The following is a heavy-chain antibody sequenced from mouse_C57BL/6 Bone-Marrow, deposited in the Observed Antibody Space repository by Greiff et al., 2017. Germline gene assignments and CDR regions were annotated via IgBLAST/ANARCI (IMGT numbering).Heavy chain of an antibody. V-gene: IGHV1-55*01. Sequence: QVQLQQPGAELVKPGASVKMSCKASGYTFTSYWLTWVKPRPGQGLEWIGDIYPGSGSTTYNEKFKSKATLTVDTSSSTAYMQLSSLTSEDSAVYYCARSGPYYYGSSYGYAMDYWGQGTSVTVSS. J-gene: IGHJ4*01. D-gene: IGHD1-1*01. CDR2: IYPGSGST. CDR3: ARSGPYYYGSSYGYAMDY. CDR1: GYTFTSYW.